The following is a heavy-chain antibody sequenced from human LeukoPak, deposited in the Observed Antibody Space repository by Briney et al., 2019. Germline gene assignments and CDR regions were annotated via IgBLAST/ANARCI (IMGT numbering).Heavy chain of an antibody. J-gene: IGHJ6*02. CDR1: GFTFSSYS. Sequence: TGGSLRLSCAASGFTFSSYSMNWVRQAPGRGLEWVSYISSGSSTIYYADSVRGRFTISRDTAKNSLYLQMDSLRDEDTAVYYCARDYYDSSGYEYYYYGMDVWGQGTTVTVSS. CDR2: ISSGSSTI. V-gene: IGHV3-48*02. D-gene: IGHD3-22*01. CDR3: ARDYYDSSGYEYYYYGMDV.